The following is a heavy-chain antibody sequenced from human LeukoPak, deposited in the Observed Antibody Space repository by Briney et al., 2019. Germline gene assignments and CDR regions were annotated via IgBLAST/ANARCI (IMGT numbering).Heavy chain of an antibody. CDR2: ISGSGGST. J-gene: IGHJ6*02. D-gene: IGHD6-19*01. CDR3: ARDAAEYSSGWSYYYYGMDV. CDR1: GFTFSSYA. V-gene: IGHV3-23*01. Sequence: PGGSLRLSCAASGFTFSSYAMSWVRQAPGKGLEWVSAISGSGGSTYYADSVKGRFTISRDNSKNTLYLQMNSLRAEDTAVYYCARDAAEYSSGWSYYYYGMDVWGQGTTVTVSS.